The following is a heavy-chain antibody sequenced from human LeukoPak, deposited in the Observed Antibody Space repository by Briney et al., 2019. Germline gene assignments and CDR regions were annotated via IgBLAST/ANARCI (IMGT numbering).Heavy chain of an antibody. CDR2: IYYSGST. D-gene: IGHD5-24*01. CDR3: ARGARAGYNLEPFDY. Sequence: SETLSLTCTVSGGSMSSYYWSWIRQPPGKGLEWIGYIYYSGSTKYNPSLKSRVTISVDTSKNQFSLKLRSVTAADTAVYYCARGARAGYNLEPFDYWGQGTLVTVSS. CDR1: GGSMSSYY. V-gene: IGHV4-59*08. J-gene: IGHJ4*02.